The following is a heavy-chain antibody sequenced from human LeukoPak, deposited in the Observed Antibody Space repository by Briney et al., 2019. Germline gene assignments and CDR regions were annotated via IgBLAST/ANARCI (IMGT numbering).Heavy chain of an antibody. J-gene: IGHJ4*02. V-gene: IGHV3-11*01. CDR1: GFTFSDHY. CDR3: ASAPGGNWNTEDY. Sequence: GGSLRLSCAASGFTFSDHYMSWIRQAPGKGLEWVSYISSSGSTICYADSVKGRFTISRDNAKNSLYLQMNSLRAEDTAVYYCASAPGGNWNTEDYWGQGTLVTVSS. D-gene: IGHD1/OR15-1a*01. CDR2: ISSSGSTI.